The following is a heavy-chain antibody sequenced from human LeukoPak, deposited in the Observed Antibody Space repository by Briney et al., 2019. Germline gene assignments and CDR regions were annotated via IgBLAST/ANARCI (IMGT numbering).Heavy chain of an antibody. CDR3: AKYANTGWSYFDY. CDR2: IRYDGSDE. J-gene: IGHJ4*02. D-gene: IGHD6-19*01. Sequence: GGSLRLSCAASGFILSNYGIHWVRQAPGKGLEWVAFIRYDGSDEYYADSVKGRFTISRDNSKNTLFLQMNSLRAEDTAVYYCAKYANTGWSYFDYWGQGTLVTVSS. V-gene: IGHV3-30*02. CDR1: GFILSNYG.